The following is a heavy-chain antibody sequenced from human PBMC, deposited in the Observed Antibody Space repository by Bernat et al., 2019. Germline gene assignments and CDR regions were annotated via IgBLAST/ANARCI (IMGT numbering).Heavy chain of an antibody. D-gene: IGHD3-3*01. V-gene: IGHV3-23*04. CDR3: AIEPPHYDFWIGSDY. CDR1: GFTFSNYG. J-gene: IGHJ4*02. Sequence: EVQLVESGGGSVEPGGSLRLSCAASGFTFSNYGMIWVRQAPGKGPEWVSTISGGGENTHYADSVNGRFTISRDDSKNTLFLHMNSLRAEDTALYYCAIEPPHYDFWIGSDYWGQGTLVTVSS. CDR2: ISGGGENT.